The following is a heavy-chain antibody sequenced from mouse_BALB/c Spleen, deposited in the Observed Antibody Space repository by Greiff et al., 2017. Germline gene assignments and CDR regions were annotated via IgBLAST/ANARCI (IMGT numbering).Heavy chain of an antibody. CDR1: GYTFTSYY. CDR3: TRSSDRYAMDY. Sequence: QVQLKESGAELVKPGASVKLSCKASGYTFTSYYMYWVKQRPGQGLEWIGEINPSNGGTNFNEKFKSKATLTVDKSSSTAYMQLSSLTSEDSAVYYCTRSSDRYAMDYWGQGTSVTVSS. V-gene: IGHV1S81*02. CDR2: INPSNGGT. J-gene: IGHJ4*01.